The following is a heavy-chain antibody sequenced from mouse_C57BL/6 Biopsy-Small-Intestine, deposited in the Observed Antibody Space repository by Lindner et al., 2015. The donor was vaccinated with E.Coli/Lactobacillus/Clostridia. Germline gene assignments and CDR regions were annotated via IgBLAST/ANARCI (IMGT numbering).Heavy chain of an antibody. CDR2: INPNYGTT. Sequence: EVQLQESGPELVKPGASVKISCKASGYSFTDYNMNWVKQSNGKSLEWIGVINPNYGTTNYNQKFKGKATLTIAQSSSTAYMQLNSLTSEDSAVYYRASGRYDYGWFAYWGQGTLVTVSA. J-gene: IGHJ3*01. D-gene: IGHD2-4*01. CDR3: ASGRYDYGWFAY. CDR1: GYSFTDYN. V-gene: IGHV1-39*01.